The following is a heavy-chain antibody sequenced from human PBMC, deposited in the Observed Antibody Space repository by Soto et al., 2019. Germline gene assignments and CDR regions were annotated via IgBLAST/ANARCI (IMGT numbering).Heavy chain of an antibody. CDR1: GFTFSSNA. D-gene: IGHD3-9*01. V-gene: IGHV3-30-3*01. CDR3: ARDGALASSQYFSDYFYVGMDV. J-gene: IGHJ6*02. Sequence: QVQLVESGGGVVQPGRSLRLSCAASGFTFSSNAMHWVRQAPGKGLEWVAVISSDGNNEYYAESVKGRLTISRDNSQNTLYLQMNTLRLEDTAVYYCARDGALASSQYFSDYFYVGMDVWGQGTTVTVSS. CDR2: ISSDGNNE.